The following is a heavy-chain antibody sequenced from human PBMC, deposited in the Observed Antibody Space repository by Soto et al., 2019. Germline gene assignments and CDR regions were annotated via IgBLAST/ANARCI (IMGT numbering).Heavy chain of an antibody. Sequence: QVQLVQSGAEVKKPGSSAKVSCKASGGTFSSYAISWVRQAPGQGLEWMGGIIPIFGTANYAQKFQGRVTITADESTSTAYMELSSLRSEDTAVYYCARVVYDYGDYVARYNWFDPWGQGTLVTVSS. CDR3: ARVVYDYGDYVARYNWFDP. D-gene: IGHD4-17*01. CDR1: GGTFSSYA. J-gene: IGHJ5*02. V-gene: IGHV1-69*01. CDR2: IIPIFGTA.